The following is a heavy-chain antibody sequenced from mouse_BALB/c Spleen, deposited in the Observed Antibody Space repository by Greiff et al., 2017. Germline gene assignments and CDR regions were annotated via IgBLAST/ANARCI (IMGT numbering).Heavy chain of an antibody. J-gene: IGHJ4*01. V-gene: IGHV1-80*01. CDR2: IYPGDGDT. CDR1: GYAFSSYW. D-gene: IGHD2-3*01. CDR3: ARSQDGYYLYAMDY. Sequence: QVQLQQSGAELVRPGSSVKISCKASGYAFSSYWMNWVKQRPGQGLEWIGQIYPGDGDTNYNGKFKGKATLTADKSSSTAYMQLSSLTSEDSAVYFCARSQDGYYLYAMDYWGQGTSVTVSS.